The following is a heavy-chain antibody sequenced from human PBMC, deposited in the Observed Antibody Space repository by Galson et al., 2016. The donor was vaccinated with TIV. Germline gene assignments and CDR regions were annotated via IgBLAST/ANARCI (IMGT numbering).Heavy chain of an antibody. CDR3: ASVPWFPGLSLDN. D-gene: IGHD2/OR15-2a*01. CDR1: GDSLSDLS. CDR2: FDPEQHKK. Sequence: SVKVSCKVSGDSLSDLSMHWVRQAPGKGLEWMGGFDPEQHKKIYAQKLQGRVALTEDTSTDTAFLELSSLSFEDTAVYSGASVPWFPGLSLDNWGQGTLVIVSS. V-gene: IGHV1-24*01. J-gene: IGHJ4*02.